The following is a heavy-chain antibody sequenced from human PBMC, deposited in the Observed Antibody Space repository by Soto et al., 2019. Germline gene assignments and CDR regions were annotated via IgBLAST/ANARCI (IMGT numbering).Heavy chain of an antibody. CDR1: GFTFSNYA. Sequence: EVQLVESGGGLVQPGGSLRLSCAASGFTFSNYAMSWVRQAPGKGLEWVSAIGASGATTYYADSVKGRFTISRDNSRNTLYLQMNSLRAEDTAVYYCAKRWIAAAGTDYWGQGTLVTVSS. D-gene: IGHD6-13*01. CDR2: IGASGATT. J-gene: IGHJ4*02. V-gene: IGHV3-23*04. CDR3: AKRWIAAAGTDY.